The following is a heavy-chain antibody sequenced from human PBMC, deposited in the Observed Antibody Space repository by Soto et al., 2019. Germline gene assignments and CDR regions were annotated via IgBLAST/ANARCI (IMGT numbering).Heavy chain of an antibody. CDR3: ARTSRFEY. CDR1: GGSFSAYY. CDR2: INHSGST. D-gene: IGHD6-6*01. J-gene: IGHJ4*02. V-gene: IGHV4-34*01. Sequence: QVLLQQWGAGLLKPSETLSLTCAVYGGSFSAYYWSWIRQPPGKGLEWIGEINHSGSTNYNPSLKSRVTISVDTSTNKSSLKPSSVTAADTAVDYCARTSRFEYWGQGTLVTVSS.